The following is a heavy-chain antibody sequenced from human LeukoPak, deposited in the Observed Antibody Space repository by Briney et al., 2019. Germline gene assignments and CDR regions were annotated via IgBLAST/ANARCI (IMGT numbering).Heavy chain of an antibody. CDR2: INHSGST. J-gene: IGHJ6*02. Sequence: PSETLSLTCAVYGGSFSGYYWSWIRQPPGKGREWIGEINHSGSTNYNPSLKSRVTISVDTSKNQFSVKLSSVTAADTVVYYCASLRYYGFGVGNYYGMDVWGQGTTVTVSS. CDR1: GGSFSGYY. CDR3: ASLRYYGFGVGNYYGMDV. V-gene: IGHV4-34*01. D-gene: IGHD3-9*01.